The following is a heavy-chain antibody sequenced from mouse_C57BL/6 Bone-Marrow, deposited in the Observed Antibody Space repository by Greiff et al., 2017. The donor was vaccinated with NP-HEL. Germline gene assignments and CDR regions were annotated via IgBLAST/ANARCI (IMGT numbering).Heavy chain of an antibody. V-gene: IGHV1-18*01. D-gene: IGHD2-3*01. CDR2: INPNNGGT. CDR3: ARWLLRSYAMDY. CDR1: GYTFTDYN. J-gene: IGHJ4*01. Sequence: VQLKQSGPELVKPGASVKIPCKASGYTFTDYNMDWVKQSHGKSLEWIGDINPNNGGTIYNQKFKGKATLTVDKSSSTAYMELRSLTSEDTAVYYCARWLLRSYAMDYWGQGTSVTVSS.